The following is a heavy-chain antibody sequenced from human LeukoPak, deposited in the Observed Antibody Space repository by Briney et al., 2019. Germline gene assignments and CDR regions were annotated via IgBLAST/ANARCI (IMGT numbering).Heavy chain of an antibody. CDR1: GFTFSSYS. CDR2: IISSSSYI. Sequence: GGSLRLSCAASGFTFSSYSMNWVRQAPGKGLEWVSSIISSSSYIYYADSVKGRFTISRDNAKNSLYLQMNSLRAEDTAVYYCARSSPDYGDYEYYFDYWGQGTLVTVSS. D-gene: IGHD4-17*01. CDR3: ARSSPDYGDYEYYFDY. J-gene: IGHJ4*02. V-gene: IGHV3-21*01.